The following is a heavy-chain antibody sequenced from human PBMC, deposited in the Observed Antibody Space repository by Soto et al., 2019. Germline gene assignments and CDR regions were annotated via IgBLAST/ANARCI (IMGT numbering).Heavy chain of an antibody. CDR3: ARAEVSEYQLLYYYGMDV. CDR2: INHSGST. D-gene: IGHD2-2*01. Sequence: SETLSLTCAVYGGSFSGYYWSWIRQPPGKGLEWIGEINHSGSTNYNPSLKSRVTISVDTSKNQFSLKLSSVTAADTAVYYCARAEVSEYQLLYYYGMDVWGQGTTVTVSS. CDR1: GGSFSGYY. V-gene: IGHV4-34*01. J-gene: IGHJ6*02.